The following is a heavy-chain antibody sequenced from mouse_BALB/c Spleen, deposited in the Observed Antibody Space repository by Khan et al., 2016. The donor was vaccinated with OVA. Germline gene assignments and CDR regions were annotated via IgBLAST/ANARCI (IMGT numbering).Heavy chain of an antibody. D-gene: IGHD4-1*01. Sequence: EVQLQESGPGLVKPSQSLSLTCTVTGYSITRDYAWNWIRQFPGNELEWMGYISNSGSASYNPSLTSRISITRDTAKNQLFLQLDSVNPEDTAKYYCASELGRYYAMDYWGQGTSVTVSS. V-gene: IGHV3-2*02. J-gene: IGHJ4*01. CDR3: ASELGRYYAMDY. CDR1: GYSITRDYA. CDR2: ISNSGSA.